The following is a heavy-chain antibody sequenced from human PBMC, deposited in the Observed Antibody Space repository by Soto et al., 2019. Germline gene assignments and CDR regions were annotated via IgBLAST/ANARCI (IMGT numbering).Heavy chain of an antibody. Sequence: DVQLLESGGGLAQPGESLRLSCVASGFSFSAYAMSWVRQSPGQGFEWVSTTSGSGRITNYADSVKGRFTTSKDTSTNTLYLHMNSLIADDTAVYYCVKERIELWLIDYWGQGTRVTVSS. CDR3: VKERIELWLIDY. CDR1: GFSFSAYA. D-gene: IGHD2-21*01. V-gene: IGHV3-23*01. CDR2: TSGSGRIT. J-gene: IGHJ4*02.